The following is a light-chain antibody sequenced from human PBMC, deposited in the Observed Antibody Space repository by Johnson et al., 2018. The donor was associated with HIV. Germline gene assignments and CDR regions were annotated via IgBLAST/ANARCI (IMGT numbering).Light chain of an antibody. CDR2: ENN. V-gene: IGLV1-51*01. CDR1: SSNIGNNY. CDR3: GTWDSSLNAGV. J-gene: IGLJ1*01. Sequence: QSILTQPPSVSAAPGQKVTISCSGSSSNIGNNYVSWYQQLPGTAPKVLIYENNQRPSGIPDRFSGSKSGTSATLAITGLQTGDEADYYCGTWDSSLNAGVFGTGTRVTVL.